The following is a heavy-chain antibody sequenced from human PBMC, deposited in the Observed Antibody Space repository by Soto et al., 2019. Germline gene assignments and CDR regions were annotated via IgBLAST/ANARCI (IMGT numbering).Heavy chain of an antibody. CDR2: INHSGST. Sequence: PSETLSLTCAVYGGSFSGYYWSWIRQPPGKGLEWIGEINHSGSTNYNPSLKSRVTISVDTSKSQFSLKLSSVTAADTAVYYCASTFYYYDSSGSVYWGQGTLVTVSS. D-gene: IGHD3-22*01. V-gene: IGHV4-34*01. CDR3: ASTFYYYDSSGSVY. CDR1: GGSFSGYY. J-gene: IGHJ4*02.